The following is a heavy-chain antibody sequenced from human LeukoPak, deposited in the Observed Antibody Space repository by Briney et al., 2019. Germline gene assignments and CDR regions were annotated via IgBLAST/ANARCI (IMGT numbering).Heavy chain of an antibody. V-gene: IGHV3-30-3*01. Sequence: PGRSLRLSCAASGFTFSSYAMHWVRQAPGKGLEGVAVISYDGSNKYYADSVKGRFTISRDNSKNTLYLQMNSLRAEDTAVYYCAREGRWPRAFDIWGQGTMVTGSS. D-gene: IGHD5-12*01. CDR1: GFTFSSYA. CDR2: ISYDGSNK. CDR3: AREGRWPRAFDI. J-gene: IGHJ3*02.